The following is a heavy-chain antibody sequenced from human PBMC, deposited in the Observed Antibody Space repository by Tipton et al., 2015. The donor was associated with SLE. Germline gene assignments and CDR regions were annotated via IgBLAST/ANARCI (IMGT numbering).Heavy chain of an antibody. CDR2: IYYSGST. CDR3: ARGLREQWLVPPTLGY. D-gene: IGHD6-19*01. V-gene: IGHV4-39*07. Sequence: TLSLTCTVSGGSISSSSYYWGWIRQPPGKGLEWIGSIYYSGSTYYNPSLKSRVTISVDTSKNQFSLKLSSVTAADTAVYYCARGLREQWLVPPTLGYWGQGTLVTVSS. J-gene: IGHJ4*02. CDR1: GGSISSSSYY.